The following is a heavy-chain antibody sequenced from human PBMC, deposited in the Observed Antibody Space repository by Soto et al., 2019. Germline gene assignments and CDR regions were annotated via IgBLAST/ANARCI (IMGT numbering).Heavy chain of an antibody. CDR3: GGVLLVPAAIGWFDP. CDR2: IYYTGST. D-gene: IGHD2-2*01. V-gene: IGHV4-39*01. Sequence: QLQLQESGPGLVKPSETLSLTCTVSGGSVSSSSYYWGWIRQPPGKGLEWIGSIYYTGSTCYNPSLKSRVTISVDTSKSQFSLKLSSVTAADTAVYYCGGVLLVPAAIGWFDPWGQGTLVTVSS. CDR1: GGSVSSSSYY. J-gene: IGHJ5*02.